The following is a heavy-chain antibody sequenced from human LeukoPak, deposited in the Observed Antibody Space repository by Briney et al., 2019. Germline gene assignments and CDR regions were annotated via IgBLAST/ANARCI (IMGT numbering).Heavy chain of an antibody. J-gene: IGHJ4*02. V-gene: IGHV3-66*02. CDR2: IYSGGST. CDR3: ARDNRARYYGFDY. CDR1: GFTVSSNY. Sequence: PGGSLRLSCAASGFTVSSNYMSWVRQAPGKGLEWVSVIYSGGSTYYADSVKGRFTISRDNSKNTLYLQMNSLRAEDTAVYYCARDNRARYYGFDYWGQGTLVTASS. D-gene: IGHD3-10*01.